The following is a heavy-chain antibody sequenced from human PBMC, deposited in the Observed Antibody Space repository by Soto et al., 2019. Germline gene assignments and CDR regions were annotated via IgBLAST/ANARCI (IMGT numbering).Heavy chain of an antibody. CDR2: VNPSGGHT. CDR3: ARGGHGVLVTAALDY. J-gene: IGHJ4*02. CDR1: GDTFTNYY. V-gene: IGHV1-46*01. Sequence: QVQLMQSGAEVKKPGASVKVACKASGDTFTNYYIHWVRQAPGQGLEWMGTVNPSGGHTTYAQHFLCRGTMTRDTCASTLQMELNSLTSEDSAVYYCARGGHGVLVTAALDYWGQGTLVTVYS. D-gene: IGHD2-21*02.